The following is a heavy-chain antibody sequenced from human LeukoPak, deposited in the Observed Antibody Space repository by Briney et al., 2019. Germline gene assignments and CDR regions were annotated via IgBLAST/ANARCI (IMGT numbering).Heavy chain of an antibody. J-gene: IGHJ4*02. Sequence: GGSLRLSCAASGFTFSSYAMHWVRQAPGKGLEGVAVISYDRSNKYYADPVKGRFTISRDNSKNTLYLQMNSLRAEDTAVYYCARDLEVAATPRDYWAREPWSPSPQ. CDR2: ISYDRSNK. CDR1: GFTFSSYA. D-gene: IGHD6-13*01. V-gene: IGHV3-30-3*01. CDR3: ARDLEVAATPRDY.